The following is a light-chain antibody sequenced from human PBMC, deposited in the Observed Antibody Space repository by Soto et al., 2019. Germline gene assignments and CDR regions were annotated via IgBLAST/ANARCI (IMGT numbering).Light chain of an antibody. CDR2: AAS. J-gene: IGKJ1*01. CDR3: LPHSTYPLT. CDR1: QGSRND. Sequence: DIQMTQFPSSLSASVGDRVTITCRASQGSRNDLGWYQQKPGKAPKRLIYAASSLQSGIPSRFSGSGPGTEVTLAISSLQPEDAATLYCLPHSTYPLTFVQGTKVEIK. V-gene: IGKV1-17*01.